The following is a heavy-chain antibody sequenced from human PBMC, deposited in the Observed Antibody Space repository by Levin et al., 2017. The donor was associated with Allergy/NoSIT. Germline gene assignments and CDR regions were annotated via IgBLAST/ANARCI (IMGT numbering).Heavy chain of an antibody. V-gene: IGHV1-69*13. CDR2: IIPIFGTT. J-gene: IGHJ3*02. Sequence: SVKVSCKASGGTFTSFSISWVRQAPGLGLEWVGGIIPIFGTTNYAQNFQDRVTITADESTSTTYMARSSMTSEDTAVYYCVVYEFSKNGGYCSAGSCYGVFEIWCLGTMVTVSS. CDR3: VVYEFSKNGGYCSAGSCYGVFEI. CDR1: GGTFTSFS. D-gene: IGHD2-15*01.